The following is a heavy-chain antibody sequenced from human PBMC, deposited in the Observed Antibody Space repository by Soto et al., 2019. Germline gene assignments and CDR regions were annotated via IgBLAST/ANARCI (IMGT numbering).Heavy chain of an antibody. Sequence: VGSLRLSCAASGFTFTNVAMTWVRQAPGKGPEWVSTITDSGGSTDYADSVKGRFTISRDNSKSTLYLQMNNLRADDTAVYYCAKLYWNPRYFDYWGQGARVTVSS. D-gene: IGHD1-1*01. CDR1: GFTFTNVA. CDR2: ITDSGGST. V-gene: IGHV3-23*01. CDR3: AKLYWNPRYFDY. J-gene: IGHJ4*02.